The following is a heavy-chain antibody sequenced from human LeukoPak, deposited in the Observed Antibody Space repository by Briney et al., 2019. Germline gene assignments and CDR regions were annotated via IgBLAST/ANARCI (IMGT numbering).Heavy chain of an antibody. CDR1: GFTFSSYS. Sequence: PGGSLRLSCAASGFTFSSYSMNWVRQAPGKGLEWVSTISGGGSTYYADSVKGRFTISRDNSKNTLSLQMNSLRAEDTAIYYCAKDWNSPVAGTGYFQHWGQGTLVTVSS. V-gene: IGHV3-23*01. CDR2: ISGGGST. CDR3: AKDWNSPVAGTGYFQH. D-gene: IGHD6-19*01. J-gene: IGHJ1*01.